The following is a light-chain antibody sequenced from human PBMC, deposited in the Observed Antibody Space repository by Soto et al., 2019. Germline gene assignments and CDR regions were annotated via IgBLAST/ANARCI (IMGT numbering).Light chain of an antibody. Sequence: ESVLTQSPGALSLSRGERATLSCRASQSVSSSYLAWFQQKPGKAPQYLIQAASILQSGVPSRFSGSGPGTEFILTITTLQPEDFAPYFCLQVYSLPRTFGLGTKVDIK. J-gene: IGKJ1*01. CDR1: QSVSSSY. V-gene: IGKV3D-7*01. CDR3: LQVYSLPRT. CDR2: AAS.